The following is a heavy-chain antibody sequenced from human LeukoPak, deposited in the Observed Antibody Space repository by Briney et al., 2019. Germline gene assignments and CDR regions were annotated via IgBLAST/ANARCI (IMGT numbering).Heavy chain of an antibody. CDR3: ARDRDGYSSLDS. V-gene: IGHV4-59*11. CDR1: GGSISSHY. CDR2: IYYSGST. D-gene: IGHD5-24*01. Sequence: SETLSPTCTVSGGSISSHYWSWIRQPPGKGLEWIGYIYYSGSTNYNPSLKSRLTMSVDTSKNQFSLKLSSVTAADTALYYCARDRDGYSSLDSWGQGTLVTVSS. J-gene: IGHJ4*02.